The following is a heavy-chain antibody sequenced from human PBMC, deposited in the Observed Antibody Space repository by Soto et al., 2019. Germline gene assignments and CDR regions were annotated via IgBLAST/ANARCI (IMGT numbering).Heavy chain of an antibody. CDR3: TRDSGAYSSTWSFYFDS. J-gene: IGHJ4*02. V-gene: IGHV3-74*01. CDR1: GFTFSRFW. D-gene: IGHD6-13*01. Sequence: GGSLRLSCAASGFTFSRFWMHWVRQAPGKGLVWVSRINTDGSSTTYADSVKGRFTISRDNAKNTLYLQMDSLRAEDTGVYYCTRDSGAYSSTWSFYFDSWGQGTLVTVSS. CDR2: INTDGSST.